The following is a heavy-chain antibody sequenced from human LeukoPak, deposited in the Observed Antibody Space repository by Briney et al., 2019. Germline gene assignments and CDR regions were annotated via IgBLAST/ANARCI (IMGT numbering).Heavy chain of an antibody. CDR1: GFTFSRYW. Sequence: GGSLRLSCAASGFTFSRYWMSWVRQAPGKGLEWVANIKEDGSEKFHVDSVKGRFTISRDNAKNSLYLQMNSLRAEDTAVYYCARDRNTDFWSGYYTNYCDYWGQGTLVTVSS. D-gene: IGHD3-3*01. CDR2: IKEDGSEK. V-gene: IGHV3-7*01. J-gene: IGHJ4*02. CDR3: ARDRNTDFWSGYYTNYCDY.